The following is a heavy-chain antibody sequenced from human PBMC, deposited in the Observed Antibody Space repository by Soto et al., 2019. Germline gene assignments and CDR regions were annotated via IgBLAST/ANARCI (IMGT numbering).Heavy chain of an antibody. D-gene: IGHD1-1*01. J-gene: IGHJ5*02. Sequence: PGGSLRLSCAASGFTFSSYAMSWVRQAPGKGLEWVSAISGSGGSTYYADSVKGRFTISRDNSKNTPYLQMNSLRAEDTAVYYCARGSYNWNDVWFDLWGQGTLVTVSS. CDR3: ARGSYNWNDVWFDL. CDR1: GFTFSSYA. V-gene: IGHV3-23*01. CDR2: ISGSGGST.